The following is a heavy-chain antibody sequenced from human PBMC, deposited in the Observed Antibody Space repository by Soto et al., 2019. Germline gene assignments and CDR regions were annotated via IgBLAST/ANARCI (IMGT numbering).Heavy chain of an antibody. CDR3: ARVLYYDFWSGPPTYYGMDV. D-gene: IGHD3-3*01. CDR1: GFTFSSYA. V-gene: IGHV3-30-3*01. Sequence: SLRLSCAASGFTFSSYAMHWVRQAPGKGLEWVAVISYDGSNKYYADSVKGRFTISRDNSKNTLYLQMNSLRAEDTAVYYCARVLYYDFWSGPPTYYGMDVWGQGTTVTVSS. J-gene: IGHJ6*02. CDR2: ISYDGSNK.